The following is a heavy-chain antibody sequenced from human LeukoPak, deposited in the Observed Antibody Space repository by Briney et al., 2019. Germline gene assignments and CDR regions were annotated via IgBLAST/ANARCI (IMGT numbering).Heavy chain of an antibody. Sequence: GGSLRLSCAASGFTFSSYAMHWVRQAPGKGLEWVAVISYDGSNKYYADSVKGRFTISRDNSKNTLYLQMNSLRAEDTAVYYCARDSLVYCSSTSCYTGGSYFDYWGQGTLVTVSS. J-gene: IGHJ4*02. D-gene: IGHD2-2*02. CDR2: ISYDGSNK. CDR1: GFTFSSYA. V-gene: IGHV3-30-3*01. CDR3: ARDSLVYCSSTSCYTGGSYFDY.